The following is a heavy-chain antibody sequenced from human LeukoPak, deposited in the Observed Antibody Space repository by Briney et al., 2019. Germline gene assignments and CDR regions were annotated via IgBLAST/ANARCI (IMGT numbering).Heavy chain of an antibody. J-gene: IGHJ4*02. CDR3: VRHGLGTSWFGFDY. CDR2: IYPGDSDP. D-gene: IGHD6-13*01. CDR1: GYXFTTYW. V-gene: IGHV5-51*01. Sequence: GESLKISCKGSGYXFTTYWIGWVRQMPGKGLEWMGIIYPGDSDPRYSPSFQGQVTISADKSISTAYLQWSSLKASDSAMYYCVRHGLGTSWFGFDYWGQGTLVTVSS.